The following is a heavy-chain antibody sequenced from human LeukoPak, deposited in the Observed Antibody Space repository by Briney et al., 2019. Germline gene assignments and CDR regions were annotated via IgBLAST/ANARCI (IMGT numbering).Heavy chain of an antibody. V-gene: IGHV4-4*02. CDR2: ISLTGLT. D-gene: IGHD2-8*01. J-gene: IGHJ4*02. CDR3: SRENGAFSPFGY. CDR1: GGSISNTNW. Sequence: SGTLSLTCGVSGGSISNTNWWSWVRQPPGQGLEWIGEISLTGLTLYNPSLESRVTVSLDKSKNQPSLNLTSVTAADTAVYYCSRENGAFSPFGYWGQGTLVTVLS.